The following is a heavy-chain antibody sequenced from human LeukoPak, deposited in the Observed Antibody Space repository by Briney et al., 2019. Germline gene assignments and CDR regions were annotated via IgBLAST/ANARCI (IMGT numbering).Heavy chain of an antibody. V-gene: IGHV3-21*01. Sequence: GGSLRLSCAASGFTFSSYSMNWVRQAPGKGLEWVSSISSSSSYIYYADSVKGRFTISRDNAKNSLYLQMNSLRAEDTAVYYCASTDRVATGALDYWGQGTLVTVSS. CDR2: ISSSSSYI. D-gene: IGHD5-12*01. J-gene: IGHJ4*02. CDR3: ASTDRVATGALDY. CDR1: GFTFSSYS.